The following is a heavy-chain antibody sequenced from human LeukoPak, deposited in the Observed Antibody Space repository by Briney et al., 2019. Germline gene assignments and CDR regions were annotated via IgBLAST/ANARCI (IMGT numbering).Heavy chain of an antibody. V-gene: IGHV1-18*04. J-gene: IGHJ4*02. CDR2: ISVYNGKT. Sequence: ASVKVSCKASGYTFTGYYMHWVRQAPGQGLEWMGWISVYNGKTNYAQNLQGRVTMTTDTSTSTAYMELRSLRSDDTAVYYCARFGQWLVVEDYWGQGTLVTVSS. CDR3: ARFGQWLVVEDY. CDR1: GYTFTGYY. D-gene: IGHD6-19*01.